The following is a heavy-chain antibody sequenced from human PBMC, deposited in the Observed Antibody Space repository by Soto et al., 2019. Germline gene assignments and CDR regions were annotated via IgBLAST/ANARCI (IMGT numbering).Heavy chain of an antibody. CDR1: GXTFSSYW. J-gene: IGHJ4*02. Sequence: GGSLRLSCAAXGXTFSSYWMSWVRQAPGKGLEWVANIKQDGSEKYYVDSVKGRFTISRDNAKNSLYLQMNSLRAEDTAVYYCARDYGSGRYPQIWGQGTLVTVSS. CDR2: IKQDGSEK. D-gene: IGHD3-10*01. V-gene: IGHV3-7*01. CDR3: ARDYGSGRYPQI.